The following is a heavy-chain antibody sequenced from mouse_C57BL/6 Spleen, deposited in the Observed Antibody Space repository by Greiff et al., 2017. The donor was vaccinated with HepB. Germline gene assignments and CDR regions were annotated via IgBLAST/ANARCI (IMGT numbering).Heavy chain of an antibody. CDR1: GYTFTDYY. J-gene: IGHJ3*01. Sequence: VQLQQSGPELVKPGASVKISCKASGYTFTDYYMNWVKQSHGKSLEWIGDINPNNGGTSYNQKFKGKATLTVDKSSSTAYMELRSLTSEDSAVYYCARMGTTVEFFAYWGQGTLVTVSA. CDR3: ARMGTTVEFFAY. D-gene: IGHD2-13*01. CDR2: INPNNGGT. V-gene: IGHV1-26*01.